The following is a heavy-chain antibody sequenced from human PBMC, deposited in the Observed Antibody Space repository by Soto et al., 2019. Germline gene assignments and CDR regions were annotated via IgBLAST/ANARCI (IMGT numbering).Heavy chain of an antibody. CDR1: GYTFTGYY. J-gene: IGHJ6*02. CDR3: ARDPYPTIFGGYYYYYGMDV. V-gene: IGHV1-2*04. Sequence: ASVKVACTASGYTFTGYYMHWVRQAPGQGLEWMGWINPNSGGTNYAQKFQGWVTMTRDTSISTAYMELSRLRSDDTAVYYCARDPYPTIFGGYYYYYGMDVWGQGTTVTVSS. D-gene: IGHD3-3*01. CDR2: INPNSGGT.